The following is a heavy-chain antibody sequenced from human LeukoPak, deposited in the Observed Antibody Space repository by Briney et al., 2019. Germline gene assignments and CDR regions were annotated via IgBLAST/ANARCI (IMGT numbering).Heavy chain of an antibody. Sequence: GGSLRLSCAGSGFTFRSYDMYWVRQPTGKGLEWVSAIDTAGDTKYLGSVKGRFTISRENAKNSLYLQMDSLRAGDTAVYYCARYCSGVSCYPGYGMDVWGQGTTVTVSS. CDR1: GFTFRSYD. D-gene: IGHD2-15*01. CDR2: IDTAGDT. V-gene: IGHV3-13*01. CDR3: ARYCSGVSCYPGYGMDV. J-gene: IGHJ6*02.